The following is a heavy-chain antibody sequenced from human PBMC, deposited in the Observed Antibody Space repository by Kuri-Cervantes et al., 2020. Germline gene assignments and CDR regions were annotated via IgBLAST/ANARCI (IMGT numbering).Heavy chain of an antibody. CDR3: ARILTDAFDI. D-gene: IGHD2-8*02. Sequence: GESLKISCPASGFTFSNFGMHWVRQAPGKGLEWVAFIRYDGSNEYYADSVRGRFTISRDNSKNTLYLQMNSLRAEDTAVYYCARILTDAFDIWGQGTMVTVSS. CDR1: GFTFSNFG. V-gene: IGHV3-30*02. J-gene: IGHJ3*02. CDR2: IRYDGSNE.